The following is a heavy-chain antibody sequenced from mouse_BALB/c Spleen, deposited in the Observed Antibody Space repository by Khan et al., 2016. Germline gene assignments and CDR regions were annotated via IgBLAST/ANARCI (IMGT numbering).Heavy chain of an antibody. CDR3: SSDYDGFAY. J-gene: IGHJ3*01. V-gene: IGHV2-6-7*01. Sequence: QMQLEESGPGLVAPSQSLSITCTVSGFSLTGYGVNWVRQPPGKGLEWLGKIWADGRTDYNSALKSRVSISKDNSKSQVVLKMNSLQTDDTANYYCSSDYDGFAYWGQGTLVIVSA. CDR1: GFSLTGYG. CDR2: IWADGRT. D-gene: IGHD2-12*01.